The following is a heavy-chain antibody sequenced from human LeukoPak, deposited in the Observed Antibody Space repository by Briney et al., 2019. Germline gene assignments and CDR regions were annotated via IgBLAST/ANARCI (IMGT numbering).Heavy chain of an antibody. CDR2: IYHSGST. CDR1: GYSISSGYY. J-gene: IGHJ3*02. Sequence: RPSETLSLTCTVSGYSISSGYYWGWIRQPPGKGLEWIGSIYHSGSTYYNPSLKSRVTISVDTSKNQFSLKLSSVTAADTAVYYCAAALDAFDIWGQGTMATVSS. D-gene: IGHD2-15*01. CDR3: AAALDAFDI. V-gene: IGHV4-38-2*02.